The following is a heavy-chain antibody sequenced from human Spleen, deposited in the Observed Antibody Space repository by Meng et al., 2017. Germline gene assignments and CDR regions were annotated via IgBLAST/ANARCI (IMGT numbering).Heavy chain of an antibody. D-gene: IGHD2-8*01. V-gene: IGHV1-3*01. CDR3: GRSNDIHCFDP. J-gene: IGHJ5*02. Sequence: QVQVVQSGAEVKRPGASVKVSCKASGYTFTAYIIHWVRQAPGQRLEWLRWIYAGSGNTKYSEKFQGRVTITRDTSASTAYMELSSLRSEDTAVYYCGRSNDIHCFDPWGQGTLVTVSS. CDR2: IYAGSGNT. CDR1: GYTFTAYI.